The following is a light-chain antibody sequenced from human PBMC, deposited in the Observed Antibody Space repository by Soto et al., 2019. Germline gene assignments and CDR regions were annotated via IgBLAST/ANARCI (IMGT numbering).Light chain of an antibody. CDR2: DAS. Sequence: DIQMTQSPSTLSASVGDRVTSTCRASQSISSWLAWYQQKPGKAPKLLIYDASSLESGVPSRFSGSGSGTEFTLTISSLQPDDFATYYCQQYHSYSYTFGQGTKLEIK. CDR1: QSISSW. CDR3: QQYHSYSYT. V-gene: IGKV1-5*01. J-gene: IGKJ2*01.